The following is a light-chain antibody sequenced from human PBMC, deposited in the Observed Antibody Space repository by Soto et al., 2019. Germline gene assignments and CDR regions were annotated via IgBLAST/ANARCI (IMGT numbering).Light chain of an antibody. Sequence: QSALTQPRSVSGSPGQSVTISYNGTSSDVGTFNYVSWYQQHPGKAPKLIIYDVTQRPSGVPDRFSGSKSGNTASLTISGLQSEDEADYFCCSYAGNNNYVVIGGGTKLTVL. V-gene: IGLV2-11*01. J-gene: IGLJ2*01. CDR3: CSYAGNNNYVV. CDR2: DVT. CDR1: SSDVGTFNY.